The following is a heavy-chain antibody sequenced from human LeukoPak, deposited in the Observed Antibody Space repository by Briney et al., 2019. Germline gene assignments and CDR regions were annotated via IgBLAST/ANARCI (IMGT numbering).Heavy chain of an antibody. CDR1: GGSISSYY. CDR2: IYYSGST. CDR3: ARNAGIDYGDYVVDI. D-gene: IGHD4-17*01. V-gene: IGHV4-59*01. Sequence: SETLSLTCTVSGGSISSYYWSWIRQPPGKGLEWIGYIYYSGSTNYNPSLKSRVTISVDASKNQFSLKLSSVTAADTAVYYCARNAGIDYGDYVVDIWGQGTMVTVSS. J-gene: IGHJ3*02.